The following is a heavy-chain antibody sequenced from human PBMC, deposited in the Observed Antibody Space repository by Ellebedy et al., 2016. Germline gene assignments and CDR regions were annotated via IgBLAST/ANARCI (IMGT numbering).Heavy chain of an antibody. CDR3: AGEAGLTGTQHIPDH. CDR1: GFTVSSNY. Sequence: GGSLRLSCAASGFTVSSNYMSWVRQAPGKGLEWISVIYSGENTYYADSVKGRFIISRDNSKNTLYLQMNSLRTEYTAVYYCAGEAGLTGTQHIPDHWGQGTLVTVSS. V-gene: IGHV3-66*01. D-gene: IGHD3-9*01. J-gene: IGHJ5*02. CDR2: IYSGENT.